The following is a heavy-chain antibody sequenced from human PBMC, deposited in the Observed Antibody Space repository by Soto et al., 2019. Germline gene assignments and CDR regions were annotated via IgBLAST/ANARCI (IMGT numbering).Heavy chain of an antibody. Sequence: QVRLVQSGAEVKKPGASVKVSCKASGYTFTSYYMHWVRQAPGQGLEWMGIINHSGGSTSYAQKFQGRVTMTRDTSTCTVYMELSSLRSEDTAVYYCSREGTSSYGMDVWGQWTTVTVSS. J-gene: IGHJ6*02. CDR3: SREGTSSYGMDV. CDR1: GYTFTSYY. V-gene: IGHV1-46*01. D-gene: IGHD2-2*01. CDR2: INHSGGST.